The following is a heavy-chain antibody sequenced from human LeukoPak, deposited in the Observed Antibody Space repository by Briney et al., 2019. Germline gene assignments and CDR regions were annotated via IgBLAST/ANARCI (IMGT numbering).Heavy chain of an antibody. Sequence: GGSLRLSCAASGFTFSDYYMSWIRQAPGKGLEWVSYISSSGSTIYYADSVEGRFTISRDNAKNSLYLQMNSLRAEDTAVYYCAREFHYYDSSGGDFDYWGQGTLVTVSS. V-gene: IGHV3-11*01. J-gene: IGHJ4*02. CDR2: ISSSGSTI. CDR1: GFTFSDYY. CDR3: AREFHYYDSSGGDFDY. D-gene: IGHD3-22*01.